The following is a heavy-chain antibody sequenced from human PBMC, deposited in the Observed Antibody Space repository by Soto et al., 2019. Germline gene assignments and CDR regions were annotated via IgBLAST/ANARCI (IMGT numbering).Heavy chain of an antibody. CDR1: GFTFSDYA. V-gene: IGHV3-30*18. J-gene: IGHJ4*02. D-gene: IGHD6-19*01. CDR3: AKGGREWLVTSDFNY. Sequence: VQLVESGGGVVQPGRSLRLSCAASGFTFSDYAMHWVRQAPGKGLEWVAVVSHDGRNTHYADSVKGRFTISRDSSKNAVSLEMTSLRAEDTAVYYGAKGGREWLVTSDFNYWGEGALVTVSS. CDR2: VSHDGRNT.